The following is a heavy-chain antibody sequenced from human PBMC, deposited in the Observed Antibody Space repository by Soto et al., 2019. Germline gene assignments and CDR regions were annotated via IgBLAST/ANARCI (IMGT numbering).Heavy chain of an antibody. Sequence: QVQLQQSGPGLVKPSQTLSLTCAISGDSVSSNSAAWNWIRQSPSIGLEWLGRTYYRYKWYNDYAVSVKSRITINPDTSKNQFSLQLNSVTPEDTAVYYCARVRIAVAGIYYYYGMDVWGQGTTVTVSS. CDR3: ARVRIAVAGIYYYYGMDV. CDR1: GDSVSSNSAA. D-gene: IGHD6-19*01. V-gene: IGHV6-1*01. J-gene: IGHJ6*02. CDR2: TYYRYKWYN.